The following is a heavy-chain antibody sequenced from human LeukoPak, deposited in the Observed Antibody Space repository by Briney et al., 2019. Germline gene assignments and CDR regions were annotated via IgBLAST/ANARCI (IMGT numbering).Heavy chain of an antibody. CDR1: GFTFSSYS. CDR3: ARGAIDSSWYYFDY. V-gene: IGHV3-21*01. J-gene: IGHJ4*02. Sequence: GGSLRLSCAASGFTFSSYSMNWVRQAPGKGLEWVSSISSSSSYIYYADSVKGRFTISRDNAKNSLYLQMNSLRAEDTAVYYCARGAIDSSWYYFDYWGLGTLVTVSS. D-gene: IGHD6-13*01. CDR2: ISSSSSYI.